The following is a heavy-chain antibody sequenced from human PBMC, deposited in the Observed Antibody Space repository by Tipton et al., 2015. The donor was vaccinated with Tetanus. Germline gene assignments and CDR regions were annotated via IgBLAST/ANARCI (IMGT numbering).Heavy chain of an antibody. Sequence: SLRLSCAASGFTFSRYAMHWVRQAPGKGLEWVAVITFDGKTKYYVDSVKGRFTLSRDNAKNSLYLQMNSLRAEDTAVYYCARDSTYLFDYWGQGTLVTVSS. CDR1: GFTFSRYA. CDR3: ARDSTYLFDY. V-gene: IGHV3-30*04. CDR2: ITFDGKTK. D-gene: IGHD2-2*01. J-gene: IGHJ4*02.